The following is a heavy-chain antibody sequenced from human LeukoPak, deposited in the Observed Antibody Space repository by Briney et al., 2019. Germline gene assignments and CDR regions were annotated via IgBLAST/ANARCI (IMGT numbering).Heavy chain of an antibody. CDR1: GYTFTSYG. CDR3: AREYRQQLDDP. J-gene: IGHJ5*02. CDR2: ISAYNGNT. D-gene: IGHD6-13*01. Sequence: GASVKVSCKASGYTFTSYGISWVRQAPGQGLEWMGWISAYNGNTNYAQKLQGRVTMTTDTSTSTAYMELSSLRSEDTAVYYCAREYRQQLDDPWGQGTLVTVSS. V-gene: IGHV1-18*01.